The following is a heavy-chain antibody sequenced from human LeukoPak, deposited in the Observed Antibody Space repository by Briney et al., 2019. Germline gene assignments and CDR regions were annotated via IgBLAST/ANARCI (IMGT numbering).Heavy chain of an antibody. V-gene: IGHV1-69*13. CDR2: IIPIFGTA. CDR1: GGTFSSYA. J-gene: IGHJ4*02. CDR3: ARSIVGVRKRNDY. Sequence: ASVKVSCKASGGTFSSYAISWVRQAPGQGLEWMGGIIPIFGTANYAQKFQGRVTITADESTSTAYMELTSLTSEDSAVYYCARSIVGVRKRNDYWGQGTLVTVSS. D-gene: IGHD1-26*01.